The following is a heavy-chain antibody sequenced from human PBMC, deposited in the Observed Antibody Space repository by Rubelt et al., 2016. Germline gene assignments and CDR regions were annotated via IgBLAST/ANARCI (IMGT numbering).Heavy chain of an antibody. Sequence: QLQLQESGPGLVKPSETLSLTCTVYGGSFSGYYWSWIRQPPGKGLEWIGEINHSGSTNYNPSLKSRVTNSVDTSKNQFSRKLSSVTASDTAVYYCARGGFGSGSADYWGQGTLVTVSS. CDR2: INHSGST. V-gene: IGHV4-34*01. CDR3: ARGGFGSGSADY. J-gene: IGHJ4*02. CDR1: GGSFSGYY. D-gene: IGHD3-10*01.